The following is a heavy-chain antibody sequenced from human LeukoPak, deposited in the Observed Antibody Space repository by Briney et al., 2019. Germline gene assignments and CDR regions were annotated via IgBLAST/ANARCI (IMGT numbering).Heavy chain of an antibody. V-gene: IGHV1-2*02. Sequence: GASVKVSCKASGYTFTDYYMHWVRQAPGQRLEWMGGVIPSSGGKTYAEKFQDRVAMTRDTSISTAYMELTRLTSDDTAVYYCATFNHDQNMFDQWGQGTLVTVSS. J-gene: IGHJ4*02. CDR3: ATFNHDQNMFDQ. CDR2: VIPSSGGK. CDR1: GYTFTDYY. D-gene: IGHD2/OR15-2a*01.